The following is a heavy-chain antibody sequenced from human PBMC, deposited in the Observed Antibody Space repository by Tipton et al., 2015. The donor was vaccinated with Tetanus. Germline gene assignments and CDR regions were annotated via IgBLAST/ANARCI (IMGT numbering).Heavy chain of an antibody. CDR3: ARANNEFPKKGPFDS. Sequence: SGPEVKKPGASVKVSCRAFGYTFTGFYMHWIRQPPGKGLEWLAYVSYSGRTNSNYSLKSRITISQDTSKNQFSLRLTSVTAADTAVYYCARANNEFPKKGPFDSWGQGSLVIVSS. CDR2: VSYSGRT. V-gene: IGHV4-59*07. J-gene: IGHJ4*02. D-gene: IGHD1-1*01. CDR1: GYTFTGFY.